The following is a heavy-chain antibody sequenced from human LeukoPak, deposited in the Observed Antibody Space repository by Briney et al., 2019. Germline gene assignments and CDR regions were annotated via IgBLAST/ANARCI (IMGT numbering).Heavy chain of an antibody. CDR3: ARVFTIAAAGTVDY. J-gene: IGHJ4*02. Sequence: GGSLRLSCAASGFTFTDYYMSWIRQAPGKGLEWVSYISSSGSTTYYADCVKGRFTISRDNAKNSLYLQMNSLRAEDTAVYYCARVFTIAAAGTVDYWGQGTLLTVSS. CDR1: GFTFTDYY. CDR2: ISSSGSTT. D-gene: IGHD6-13*01. V-gene: IGHV3-11*01.